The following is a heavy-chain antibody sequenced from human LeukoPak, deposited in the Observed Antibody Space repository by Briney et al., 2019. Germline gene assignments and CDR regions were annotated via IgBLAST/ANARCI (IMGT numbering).Heavy chain of an antibody. Sequence: GASVKLSCKVSGDTLTELSMHWMRQPPGKGLEWMGGFDPEDGEKIYPQKSQGRVTITEDTSTDSAYMELSSLRSEDTAVYYCAREPTSMVPLTYFAYWGQGTLVTVSS. V-gene: IGHV1-24*01. D-gene: IGHD3-10*01. CDR1: GDTLTELS. J-gene: IGHJ4*02. CDR2: FDPEDGEK. CDR3: AREPTSMVPLTYFAY.